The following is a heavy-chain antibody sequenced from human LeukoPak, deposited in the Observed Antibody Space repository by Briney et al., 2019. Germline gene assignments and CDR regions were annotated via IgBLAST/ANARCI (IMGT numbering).Heavy chain of an antibody. CDR3: ARSKGSGSYYVYYYYGMDV. CDR2: INHSGST. J-gene: IGHJ6*02. CDR1: GGSFSGYY. Sequence: SETLSLTCAVYGGSFSGYYWGWIRQPPGKGLEWIGEINHSGSTNYNPSLKSRVTISVDTSKNQFSLKLSSVTAADTAVYYCARSKGSGSYYVYYYYGMDVWGQGTTVTVSS. D-gene: IGHD3-10*01. V-gene: IGHV4-34*01.